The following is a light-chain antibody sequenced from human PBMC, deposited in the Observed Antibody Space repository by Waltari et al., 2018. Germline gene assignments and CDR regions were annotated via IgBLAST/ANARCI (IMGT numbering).Light chain of an antibody. Sequence: SYELTQPPSVSVSPGQTARITCSGDALPKKYAFWYQQKSRQAPVLIIYDDNKRPSGIPERFSGSSSGTMATLTISGAQVEDEADYYCYSTDSTGNHVVFGGGTKLTVL. CDR1: ALPKKY. J-gene: IGLJ2*01. CDR3: YSTDSTGNHVV. CDR2: DDN. V-gene: IGLV3-10*01.